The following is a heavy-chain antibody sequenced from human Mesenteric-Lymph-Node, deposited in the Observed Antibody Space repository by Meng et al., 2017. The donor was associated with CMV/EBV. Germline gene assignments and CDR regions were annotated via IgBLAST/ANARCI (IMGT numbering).Heavy chain of an antibody. V-gene: IGHV3-48*03. D-gene: IGHD1-26*01. J-gene: IGHJ6*02. CDR2: ISDSGSTI. CDR1: GFTFSSYE. CDR3: ARGMTSASYYYYYYGVDV. Sequence: GGSLRLSCAASGFTFSSYEMNWVRQAPGKGLEWLSYISDSGSTIYYADSVKGRFTISRDNAKNSLYLQMNSLRAEDTAVYYCARGMTSASYYYYYYGVDVWGQGTTVTVSS.